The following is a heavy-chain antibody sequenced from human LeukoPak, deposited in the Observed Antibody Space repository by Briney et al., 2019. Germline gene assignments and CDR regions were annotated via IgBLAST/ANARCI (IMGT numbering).Heavy chain of an antibody. Sequence: PGGSLRLSCAASGFTFSSYWMSWVRQAPGKGLEWVANIKEDGSEKYYLDSVKGRFIISSDNSKNSLYLQMNSLRAEDTAVYYCARALGNPTHMDVWGKGTTVTISS. V-gene: IGHV3-7*01. CDR1: GFTFSSYW. D-gene: IGHD1-14*01. CDR3: ARALGNPTHMDV. CDR2: IKEDGSEK. J-gene: IGHJ6*03.